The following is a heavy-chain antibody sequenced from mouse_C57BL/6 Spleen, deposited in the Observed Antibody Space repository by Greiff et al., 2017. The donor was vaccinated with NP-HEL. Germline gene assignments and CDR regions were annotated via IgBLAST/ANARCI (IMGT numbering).Heavy chain of an antibody. Sequence: VKVVESGAELVKPGASVKISCKASGYAFSSYWMNWVKQRPGKGLEWIGQIYPGDGDTNYNGKFKGKATLTADKSSSTAYMQLSSLTSEDSAVYFCASLHYYGSSYYAMDYWGQGTSVTVSS. J-gene: IGHJ4*01. CDR3: ASLHYYGSSYYAMDY. V-gene: IGHV1-80*01. CDR2: IYPGDGDT. D-gene: IGHD1-1*01. CDR1: GYAFSSYW.